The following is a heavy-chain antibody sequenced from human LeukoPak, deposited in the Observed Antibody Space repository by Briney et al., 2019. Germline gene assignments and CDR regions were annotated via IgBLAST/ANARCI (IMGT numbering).Heavy chain of an antibody. V-gene: IGHV6-1*01. CDR1: GDSVSSNSAA. CDR2: TYYRSKWYN. D-gene: IGHD3-10*01. CDR3: AGELRGYYGSGTYWYFDL. J-gene: IGHJ2*01. Sequence: SQTLSLTCAISGDSVSSNSAAWNWIRQSPSRGLEWLGRTYYRSKWYNDYAVSVKSRMTINPDTSKNQFSLQLNSVTPEDTAVYYCAGELRGYYGSGTYWYFDLWGRGILVTASS.